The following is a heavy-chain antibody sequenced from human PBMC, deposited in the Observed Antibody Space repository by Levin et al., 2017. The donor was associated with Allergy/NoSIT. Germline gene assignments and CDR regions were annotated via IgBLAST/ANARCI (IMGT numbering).Heavy chain of an antibody. D-gene: IGHD5-18*01. J-gene: IGHJ4*02. CDR2: IYLSGST. CDR3: ARVAGYSYGYCFDY. Sequence: SQTLSLTCAVSGGSISSGGYSWSWIRQPPGKGLEWIGNIYLSGSTYYNPSLKSRVTISVDRSKNQFSLNITSVTAADTAVYYCARVAGYSYGYCFDYWGQGTLVTVSS. CDR1: GGSISSGGYS. V-gene: IGHV4-30-2*01.